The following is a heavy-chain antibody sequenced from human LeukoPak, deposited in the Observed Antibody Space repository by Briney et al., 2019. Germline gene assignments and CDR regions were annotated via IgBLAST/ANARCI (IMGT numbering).Heavy chain of an antibody. D-gene: IGHD3-10*01. J-gene: IGHJ5*02. CDR1: GFTFRSYG. CDR3: ARFMVRGVISTTPFDP. CDR2: ISYDGPNK. Sequence: GGSLRLSCAASGFTFRSYGLHWVRQAPGKGLEWVAVISYDGPNKYYADSVKGRFTISRDNSKNTLYLQMNSLRAEDTAVYYCARFMVRGVISTTPFDPWGQGTLVTVSS. V-gene: IGHV3-30*03.